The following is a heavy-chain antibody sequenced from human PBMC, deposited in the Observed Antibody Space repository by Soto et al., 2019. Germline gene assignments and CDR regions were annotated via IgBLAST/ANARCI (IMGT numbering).Heavy chain of an antibody. D-gene: IGHD7-27*01. Sequence: QVQLVQSGPEVKMPGASVKVSCKASGHTFTGHHMHWVRQAPGQGLEWMAYIDLDSSHTKYAQRFQGSVTTTRDTSITTAYMELSGLRSDDTALYYCGLEPTGTGGFDYWGQGTVLTVSS. V-gene: IGHV1-2*02. J-gene: IGHJ4*02. CDR2: IDLDSSHT. CDR1: GHTFTGHH. CDR3: GLEPTGTGGFDY.